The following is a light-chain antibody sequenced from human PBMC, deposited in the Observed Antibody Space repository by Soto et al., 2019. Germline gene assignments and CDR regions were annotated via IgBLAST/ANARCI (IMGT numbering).Light chain of an antibody. Sequence: DIQMTQSPSSLSASVGDRVTITCRASQSISSYLNWYQQKPGKAPKLLIYAASSLQSGVQSRFSGSGSGTDFTLTISSLQPEDFATYYCQQSYSTPLYTFGQGTKVDIK. CDR2: AAS. J-gene: IGKJ2*01. CDR3: QQSYSTPLYT. CDR1: QSISSY. V-gene: IGKV1-39*01.